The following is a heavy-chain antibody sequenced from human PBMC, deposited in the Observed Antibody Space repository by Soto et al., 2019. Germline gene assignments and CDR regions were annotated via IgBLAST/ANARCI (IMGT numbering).Heavy chain of an antibody. CDR2: INSDGSST. V-gene: IGHV3-74*01. Sequence: EVQLVESGGGLVQPGGSLRLSCAASGFTFSSYWMHWVRQAPGKGLVWVSRINSDGSSTSYADSVKGRFTISRDNAKNTLYLQMNSLSAEDTDVYYCAVAVAGPTAIGYWGQGTLVTVSS. CDR3: AVAVAGPTAIGY. J-gene: IGHJ4*02. D-gene: IGHD6-19*01. CDR1: GFTFSSYW.